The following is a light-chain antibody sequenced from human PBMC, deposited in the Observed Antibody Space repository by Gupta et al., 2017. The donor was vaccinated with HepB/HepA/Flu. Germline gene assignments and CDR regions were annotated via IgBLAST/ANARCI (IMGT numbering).Light chain of an antibody. CDR1: QSVSSS. Sequence: EIVLTQSPATLSLSPGERATLSCRASQSVSSSLAWYQQKPGQAPRLLIYDASNRATGIPARFSGSGSGTDFTLTIGSREPEDFAVYYCQQRSDCPIPFGRGTKVDIK. CDR2: DAS. J-gene: IGKJ4*01. V-gene: IGKV3-11*01. CDR3: QQRSDCPIP.